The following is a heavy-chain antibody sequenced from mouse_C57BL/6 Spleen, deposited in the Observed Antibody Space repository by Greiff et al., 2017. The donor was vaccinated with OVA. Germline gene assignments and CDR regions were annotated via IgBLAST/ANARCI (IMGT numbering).Heavy chain of an antibody. D-gene: IGHD2-4*01. J-gene: IGHJ2*01. CDR3: ARHFDYGLDY. V-gene: IGHV5-12*01. CDR1: GFTFSDYY. Sequence: EVPGVESGGGLVQPGGSLKLSCAASGFTFSDYYMYWVRQTPAKRLEWVAYISNGGGSTYYPDTVKGRFTISRDNAKNTLYLPMSRLKSEDTAMYDCARHFDYGLDYWGQGTTLTVSS. CDR2: ISNGGGST.